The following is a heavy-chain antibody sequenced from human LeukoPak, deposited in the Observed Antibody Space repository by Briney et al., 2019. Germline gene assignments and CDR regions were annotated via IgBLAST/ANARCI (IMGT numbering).Heavy chain of an antibody. CDR2: ISGSGGST. Sequence: GGSLRLSCAASGFTFSSYAMSWVRQAPGKGLEWVSAISGSGGSTYYADSVKGWFTISRDNSKNTLYLQVNSLRAEDTAVYYCATGRSIAARPGLSYFDYWGQGTLVTVSS. J-gene: IGHJ4*02. V-gene: IGHV3-23*01. CDR1: GFTFSSYA. CDR3: ATGRSIAARPGLSYFDY. D-gene: IGHD6-6*01.